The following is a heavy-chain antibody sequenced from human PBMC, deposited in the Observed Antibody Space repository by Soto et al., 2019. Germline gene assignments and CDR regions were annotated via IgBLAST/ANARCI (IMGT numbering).Heavy chain of an antibody. CDR3: ARDWGSDWGLNDAFDI. CDR2: IYYTEST. D-gene: IGHD7-27*01. V-gene: IGHV4-59*01. CDR1: GGSISPYY. J-gene: IGHJ3*02. Sequence: PSETLSLTCTVSGGSISPYYWNWIRQPPGKGLEWIGYIYYTESTNYSPPLESRVTMSVDTSKNQFSLKLKSVTAADTAVYYCARDWGSDWGLNDAFDIWGQGTVVTVS.